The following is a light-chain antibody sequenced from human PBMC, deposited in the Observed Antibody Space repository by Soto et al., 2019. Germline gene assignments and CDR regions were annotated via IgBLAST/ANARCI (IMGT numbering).Light chain of an antibody. Sequence: DIVMTQSPDSLAVSLGEGATINCKSSQSVLYNSNNKNYLAWYQQKPGQPPKLLIYWASTRDSGVPDRFSGRVPGTYVPHTLTSLQAEDEAGYNCHEQYRSPITFGEGTKVESK. CDR3: HEQYRSPIT. CDR1: QSVLYNSNNKNY. CDR2: WAS. V-gene: IGKV4-1*01. J-gene: IGKJ4*01.